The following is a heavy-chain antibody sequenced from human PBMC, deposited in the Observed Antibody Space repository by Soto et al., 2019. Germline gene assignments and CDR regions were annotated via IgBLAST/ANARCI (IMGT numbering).Heavy chain of an antibody. Sequence: QVQLVESGGGVVQPGRSLRLSCAASGFIFSSYSMHWVRQAPGKGLEWVAIISNDGSNKDYVDSVKGRFTISRDNSNNTLSLQMHSLRAEDTAVYYCARDQFLDAFDIWGQGTMVTVSS. CDR3: ARDQFLDAFDI. CDR2: ISNDGSNK. D-gene: IGHD2-21*01. V-gene: IGHV3-30-3*01. CDR1: GFIFSSYS. J-gene: IGHJ3*02.